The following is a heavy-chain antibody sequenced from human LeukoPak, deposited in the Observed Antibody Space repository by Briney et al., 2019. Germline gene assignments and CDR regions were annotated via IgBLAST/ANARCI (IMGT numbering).Heavy chain of an antibody. CDR3: TTRLQNHFDY. V-gene: IGHV1-69*04. J-gene: IGHJ4*02. D-gene: IGHD4-11*01. CDR2: IIPILGIA. CDR1: GGSFSSYA. Sequence: SVKVSCKASGGSFSSYAISWVRQAPGQGLEWMGRIIPILGIANYAQKFQGRVTITADKSTSTAYMELSSLRSEDTAVYYCTTRLQNHFDYWGQGTQVTVSS.